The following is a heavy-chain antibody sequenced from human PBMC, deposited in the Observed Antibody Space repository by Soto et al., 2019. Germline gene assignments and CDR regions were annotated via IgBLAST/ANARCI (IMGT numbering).Heavy chain of an antibody. CDR2: ISASGRST. D-gene: IGHD1-26*01. J-gene: IGHJ4*02. Sequence: GGALRVSCVDSGFSRAIFAIIFVRNAAFKGLEWASAISASGRSTYADSVKGRFTISRDNSKNTLYLQMNSLRVEDTAVYYCAKVLSSGSYSGALEYWGQGALVTVSS. CDR3: AKVLSSGSYSGALEY. V-gene: IGHV3-23*01. CDR1: GFSRAIFA.